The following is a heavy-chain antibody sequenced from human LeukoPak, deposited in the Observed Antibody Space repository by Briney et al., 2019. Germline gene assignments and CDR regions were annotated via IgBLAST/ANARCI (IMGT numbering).Heavy chain of an antibody. D-gene: IGHD3-9*01. CDR2: ISAYNGNT. J-gene: IGHJ3*02. V-gene: IGHV1-18*01. Sequence: GASVKVSCKASGYTFTSYGISWVRQAPGQGLEWMGWISAYNGNTNYAQKLQGRVTMTTDTSTSTAYMELRSLRSDDTAVYYCARDGNYDILTGYYHDAFDIWGQGTMVTVSS. CDR3: ARDGNYDILTGYYHDAFDI. CDR1: GYTFTSYG.